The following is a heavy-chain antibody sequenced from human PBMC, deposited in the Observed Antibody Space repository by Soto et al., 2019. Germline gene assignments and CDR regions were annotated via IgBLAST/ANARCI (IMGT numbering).Heavy chain of an antibody. CDR2: ISSSGATI. Sequence: QVQLVESGGGLVKPGGSLRLSCAASGFTFSDYYMNWIRQAPGKGLEIISYISSSGATIYYADSVKGRFTISSDNAKNTLYLQMNNLIAEDTAVYFCARDYAGSDPGYRCRWSGQDSWGQGTLVTASS. J-gene: IGHJ4*02. V-gene: IGHV3-11*01. CDR1: GFTFSDYY. D-gene: IGHD3-3*01. CDR3: ARDYAGSDPGYRCRWSGQDS.